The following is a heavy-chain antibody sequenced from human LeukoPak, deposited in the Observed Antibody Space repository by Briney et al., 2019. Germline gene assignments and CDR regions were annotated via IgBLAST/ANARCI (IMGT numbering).Heavy chain of an antibody. CDR1: GFTFSNYG. CDR2: ISYDESDK. D-gene: IGHD2-15*01. J-gene: IGHJ6*02. CDR3: AKGVVAATNAAYYGMDV. V-gene: IGHV3-30*18. Sequence: GGSLRLSCAASGFTFSNYGMHWVRQAPGKGLEWVSVISYDESDKYYADSVKGRFTISRDNSKNTLYLQMNSLRPEDTAVYYCAKGVVAATNAAYYGMDVWGQGTTVTVSS.